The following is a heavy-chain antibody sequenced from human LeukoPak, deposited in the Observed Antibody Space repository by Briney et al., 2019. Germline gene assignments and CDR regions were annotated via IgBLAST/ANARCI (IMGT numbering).Heavy chain of an antibody. Sequence: GGSLRLSCAASGVNFSDYYMSWIRQAPGKGLEWVSYISSSGSTIYYADSVKGRFTISRDNAKNSLYLQMNSLRAEDTAVYYCARIHYYYYYMDVWGKGTTVTVSS. CDR3: ARIHYYYYYMDV. V-gene: IGHV3-11*01. CDR2: ISSSGSTI. J-gene: IGHJ6*03. CDR1: GVNFSDYY.